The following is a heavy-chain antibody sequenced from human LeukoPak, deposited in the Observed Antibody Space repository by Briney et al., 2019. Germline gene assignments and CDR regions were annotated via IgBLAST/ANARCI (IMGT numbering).Heavy chain of an antibody. CDR3: ARLARIAAAGTPWGDY. CDR2: ICHDGSNK. Sequence: GASLRLSCAASGFTYSTQDTHQDPQPPGKGLEWVAVICHDGSNKYYADSVKGRFTISRDNSKNTPYLQMNSLRAEDTAVYYCARLARIAAAGTPWGDYWGQGTLVTVSS. V-gene: IGHV3-33*01. D-gene: IGHD6-13*01. CDR1: GFTYSTQD. J-gene: IGHJ4*02.